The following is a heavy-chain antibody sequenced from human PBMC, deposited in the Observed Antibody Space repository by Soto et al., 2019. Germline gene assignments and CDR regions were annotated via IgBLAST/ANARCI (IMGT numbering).Heavy chain of an antibody. CDR3: TTSLEPPYFDY. D-gene: IGHD1-1*01. Sequence: LRLSYAACGFTFRNAWMNCVRQAPGKGLEWVGRIKSKTDGGTTDYAAPVKGRFTISRDDSKNTLYLQMNSLKTEDTAVYYCTTSLEPPYFDYWGQGTLVTVSS. V-gene: IGHV3-15*07. CDR1: GFTFRNAW. J-gene: IGHJ4*02. CDR2: IKSKTDGGTT.